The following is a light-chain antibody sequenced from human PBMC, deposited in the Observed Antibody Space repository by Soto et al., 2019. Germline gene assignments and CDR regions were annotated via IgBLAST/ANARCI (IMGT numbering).Light chain of an antibody. CDR3: QQYNKWPET. Sequence: EIVMTQSPATLSVSPGERATLSCRASQSVRSNLAWYQHKPGQAPRLLIYVASSRPAGVPARFSGSGSGTEFTLTISSLQSEDFAVYYCQQYNKWPETFGQGTKVDIK. J-gene: IGKJ1*01. CDR2: VAS. V-gene: IGKV3-15*01. CDR1: QSVRSN.